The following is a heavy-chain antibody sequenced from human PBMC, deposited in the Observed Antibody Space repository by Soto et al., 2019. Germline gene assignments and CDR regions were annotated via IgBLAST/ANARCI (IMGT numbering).Heavy chain of an antibody. D-gene: IGHD3-10*02. CDR1: GFTFSVSA. J-gene: IGHJ6*02. CDR2: IRTRKNRYVT. Sequence: EVQLVQSGGGRVQPGGSLKLSCEASGFTFSVSAIHWARLASGKGLEWVGRIRTRKNRYVTTYAASVKCRFSLSSDDSKNTAYLQMLSLKPEDTAVYYGARIEYVLDVWGQGITVIVSS. CDR3: ARIEYVLDV. V-gene: IGHV3-73*02.